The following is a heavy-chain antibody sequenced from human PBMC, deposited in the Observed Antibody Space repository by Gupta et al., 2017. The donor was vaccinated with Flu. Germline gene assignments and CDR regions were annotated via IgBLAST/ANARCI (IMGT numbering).Heavy chain of an antibody. CDR1: GFTFRNYA. J-gene: IGHJ4*02. D-gene: IGHD2-2*01. CDR3: TRGGSYCSSTSCSRRSFDY. Sequence: EVQLMQSGGGLVQPGGSLRLCCAASGFTFRNYAMNWVREAPGKGLEWVSTIIGSGINPYYADSVRGRFTISRDNSKNTLYLQMSSLRAEDTAIYYCTRGGSYCSSTSCSRRSFDYWGQGTLVPVSS. CDR2: IIGSGINP. V-gene: IGHV3-23*01.